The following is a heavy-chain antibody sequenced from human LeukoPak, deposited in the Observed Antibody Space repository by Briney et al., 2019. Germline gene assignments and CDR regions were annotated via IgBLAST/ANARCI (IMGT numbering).Heavy chain of an antibody. CDR1: GVSISSCY. CDR2: IYYSGST. CDR3: ARDSGSGRTFDY. J-gene: IGHJ4*02. Sequence: SETLSLICTVSGVSISSCYWSWIRQPPGKGLEWIGYIYYSGSTNYNPSLKSRVTISVDTSKNQFSLKLGSVTAADTAVYYCARDSGSGRTFDYWGQGTLVTVSS. D-gene: IGHD3-10*01. V-gene: IGHV4-59*01.